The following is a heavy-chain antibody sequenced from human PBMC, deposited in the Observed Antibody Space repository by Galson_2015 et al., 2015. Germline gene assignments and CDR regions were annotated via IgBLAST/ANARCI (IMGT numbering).Heavy chain of an antibody. D-gene: IGHD4-17*01. J-gene: IGHJ6*02. CDR2: IKQDGSEK. CDR1: GFTFSSYW. Sequence: SLRLSCAASGFTFSSYWMSWVRQAPGKGLEWVANIKQDGSEKYYVDSVKGRFTISRDNAKNSLYLQMNSLRAEVTAVYYCARDNGDYVGEYYYGMDVWGQGTTVTVSS. CDR3: ARDNGDYVGEYYYGMDV. V-gene: IGHV3-7*01.